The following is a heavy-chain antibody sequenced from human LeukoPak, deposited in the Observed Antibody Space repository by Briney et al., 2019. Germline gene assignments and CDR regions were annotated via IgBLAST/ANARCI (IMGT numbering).Heavy chain of an antibody. D-gene: IGHD3-10*01. CDR1: GGSISSSSYY. J-gene: IGHJ3*02. CDR3: ARHMVRGGRSAFDI. V-gene: IGHV4-39*01. Sequence: SETLSLTCTVSGGSISSSSYYWGWIRQPPGKGLEWIGSIHYSGSTYYNPSLKSRVTISVDTSKNQFSLKLSSVTAADTAVYYCARHMVRGGRSAFDIWGQGTMVTVSS. CDR2: IHYSGST.